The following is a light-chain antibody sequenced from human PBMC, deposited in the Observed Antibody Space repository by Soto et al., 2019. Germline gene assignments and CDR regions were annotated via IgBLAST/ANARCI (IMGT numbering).Light chain of an antibody. Sequence: EIVMTQSPATLSVSPGERATLSCRASQSVSNNLAWYQQKAGQAPRLLIYGASTRATNIPARFSGSGSGTEFTLTISSLQSEDFAVYYCQQYNNWLQTFGQGTKVEIK. CDR2: GAS. CDR1: QSVSNN. V-gene: IGKV3-15*01. CDR3: QQYNNWLQT. J-gene: IGKJ1*01.